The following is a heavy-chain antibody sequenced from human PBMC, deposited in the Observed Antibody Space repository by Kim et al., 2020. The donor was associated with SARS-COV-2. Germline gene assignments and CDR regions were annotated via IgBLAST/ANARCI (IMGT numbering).Heavy chain of an antibody. D-gene: IGHD3-10*01. CDR3: TTDTDVLLWFGETNPLDY. Sequence: KGRFTISRDDSKNTLYLQMNSLKTEDTAVYYCTTDTDVLLWFGETNPLDYWGQGTLVTVSS. J-gene: IGHJ4*02. V-gene: IGHV3-15*01.